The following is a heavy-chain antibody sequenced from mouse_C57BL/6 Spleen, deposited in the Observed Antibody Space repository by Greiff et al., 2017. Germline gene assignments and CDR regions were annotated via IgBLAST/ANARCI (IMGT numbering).Heavy chain of an antibody. Sequence: VQLQQPGAELVKPGASVKMSCKASGYTFTSYWITWVKQRPGQGLEWIGDIYPGSGSTNYNEKFKSKATLTVDTSSSTAYMQLSSLTSEDAAVYYCASYGSSYEAMDYWGQGTSVTVSS. V-gene: IGHV1-55*01. CDR2: IYPGSGST. J-gene: IGHJ4*01. CDR1: GYTFTSYW. CDR3: ASYGSSYEAMDY. D-gene: IGHD1-1*01.